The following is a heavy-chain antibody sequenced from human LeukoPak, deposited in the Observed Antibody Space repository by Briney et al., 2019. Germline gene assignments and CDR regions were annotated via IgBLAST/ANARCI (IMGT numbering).Heavy chain of an antibody. Sequence: GGSLRLSCAASGFTFSSCEMNWVRQAPGKGLEWVSYISSSGSTIYYADSVKGRFTISRDNAKNSLYLQMNSLRAEDTAVYYCARSHISYYFDYWGQGTLVTVSS. D-gene: IGHD3-16*02. V-gene: IGHV3-48*03. J-gene: IGHJ4*02. CDR1: GFTFSSCE. CDR3: ARSHISYYFDY. CDR2: ISSSGSTI.